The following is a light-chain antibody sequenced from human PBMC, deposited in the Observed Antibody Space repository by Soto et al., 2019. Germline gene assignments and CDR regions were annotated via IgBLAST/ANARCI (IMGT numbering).Light chain of an antibody. CDR3: SSYTSSTLWV. CDR1: SSDIGGYDY. CDR2: EVG. Sequence: QSALTQPASVSGSPGQSITISCTGTSSDIGGYDYVSWFQQHPGKAPKLIIYEVGNRPSGVSNRFSGSKSGNTASLTISGLQADDEADYYCSSYTSSTLWVFGTGTKLTVL. V-gene: IGLV2-14*01. J-gene: IGLJ1*01.